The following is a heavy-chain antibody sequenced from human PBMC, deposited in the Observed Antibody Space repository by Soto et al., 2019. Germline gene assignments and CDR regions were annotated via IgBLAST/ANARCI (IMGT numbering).Heavy chain of an antibody. CDR2: IYYSGRT. J-gene: IGHJ4*02. CDR3: ARHPDSQYYYDTSAYANELDY. D-gene: IGHD3-22*01. V-gene: IGHV4-39*01. Sequence: SETLSLTCTVSGGSISTSTYYWGWIRQPPGKGLEWIGSIYYSGRTYHNPSLKNRVTISVDTSKNQFSLRLSSVAAADTAVYYCARHPDSQYYYDTSAYANELDYWGQGTLVTVSS. CDR1: GGSISTSTYY.